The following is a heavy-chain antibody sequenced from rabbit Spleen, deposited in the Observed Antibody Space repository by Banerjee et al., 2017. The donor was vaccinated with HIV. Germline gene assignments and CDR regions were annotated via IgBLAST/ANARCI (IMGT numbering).Heavy chain of an antibody. J-gene: IGHJ6*01. Sequence: QSLEESGGDLVKPGASLTLTCTASGFSFSSNYYMCWVRQAPGKGLEWIGCIYGGGTNGATYYATWAKGRFTISKTSSTTVTLQMTSLTAADTATYFCARDTGSSFSSYGMDLWGPGTLVTVS. D-gene: IGHD8-1*01. CDR3: ARDTGSSFSSYGMDL. CDR1: GFSFSSNYY. CDR2: IYGGGTNGAT. V-gene: IGHV1S40*01.